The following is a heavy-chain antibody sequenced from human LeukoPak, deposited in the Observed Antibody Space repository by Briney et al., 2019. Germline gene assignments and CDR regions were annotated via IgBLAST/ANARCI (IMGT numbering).Heavy chain of an antibody. Sequence: GGSLRLSCATPGFTFSSNWMSWVRHVPGRGLDWVANIKPDGSAEYYAASVKGRFTVSRDNAKNSLYLQMNSLRVEDTAVYYCARANNSSWHNWGQGTLVTVPS. V-gene: IGHV3-7*01. J-gene: IGHJ4*02. D-gene: IGHD6-13*01. CDR1: GFTFSSNW. CDR2: IKPDGSAE. CDR3: ARANNSSWHN.